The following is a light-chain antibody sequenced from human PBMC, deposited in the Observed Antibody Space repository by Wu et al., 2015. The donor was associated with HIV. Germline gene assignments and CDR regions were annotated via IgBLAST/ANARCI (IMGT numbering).Light chain of an antibody. V-gene: IGKV3-11*01. CDR1: QSVTTY. CDR3: QQRSAWPLT. CDR2: DAS. J-gene: IGKJ5*01. Sequence: EIVLTQSPVTLSLSPGERATLSCRASQSVTTYLAWYQQKPGQAPRLLIYDASNRATGIPARFSGSASGTDFTLTISSLEPEDFAVYYCQQRSAWPLTLGQGTRLEIK.